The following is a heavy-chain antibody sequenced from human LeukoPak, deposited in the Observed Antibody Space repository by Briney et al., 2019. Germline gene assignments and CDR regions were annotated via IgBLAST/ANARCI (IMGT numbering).Heavy chain of an antibody. J-gene: IGHJ3*02. V-gene: IGHV3-74*01. CDR1: GFTFSNYW. Sequence: PGGSLRLSCTASGFTFSNYWIHWVRQPPGKGLVWVSRINNDGGGTIYADSVRGRFTISRDNAKNTLYLQMNSLGAEDTAVYYCARAGYNHAFDIWGQGTVVTVSS. CDR2: INNDGGGT. CDR3: ARAGYNHAFDI. D-gene: IGHD5-24*01.